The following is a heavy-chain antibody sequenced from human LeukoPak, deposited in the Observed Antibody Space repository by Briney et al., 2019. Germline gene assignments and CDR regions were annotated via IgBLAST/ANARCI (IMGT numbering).Heavy chain of an antibody. CDR1: GFTFSSND. J-gene: IGHJ5*02. CDR2: IWYDGNNK. CDR3: AADAGHWFDP. Sequence: GTSLRLSCAASGFTFSSNDMHWVRQAPGKGLEWVAVIWYDGNNKYYADSVKGRFTISRDNSKNTLFLQMNSLRAEDTAVYYCAADAGHWFDPWGQGTLVTVSS. V-gene: IGHV3-33*01.